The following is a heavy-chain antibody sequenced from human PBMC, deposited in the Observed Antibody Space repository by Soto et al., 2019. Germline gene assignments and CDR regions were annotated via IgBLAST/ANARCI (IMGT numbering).Heavy chain of an antibody. CDR2: INPNSGGT. Sequence: ASVTVSCKASGYTFTGYYMHWVRQAPGQGLEWMGWINPNSGGTNYAQKFQGRVTMTRDTSISTAYMELSRLRSDDTAVYYCARDLEDIVVVPAPYGRDVWGQGTTVTVSS. D-gene: IGHD2-2*01. V-gene: IGHV1-2*02. J-gene: IGHJ6*02. CDR3: ARDLEDIVVVPAPYGRDV. CDR1: GYTFTGYY.